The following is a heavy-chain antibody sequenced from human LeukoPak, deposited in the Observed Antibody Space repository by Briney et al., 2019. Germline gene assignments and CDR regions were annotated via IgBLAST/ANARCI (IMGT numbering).Heavy chain of an antibody. CDR2: IIPIFGTA. D-gene: IGHD3-3*01. Sequence: VASVKVSCKASGGTFSSYAVSWVRQAPGQGLEWMGGIIPIFGTANYAQKFQGRVTITADESTSTAYMELSSLRSEDTAVYYCARGRRITIFGVVTLPPDYWGQGTLVTASS. V-gene: IGHV1-69*01. CDR3: ARGRRITIFGVVTLPPDY. CDR1: GGTFSSYA. J-gene: IGHJ4*02.